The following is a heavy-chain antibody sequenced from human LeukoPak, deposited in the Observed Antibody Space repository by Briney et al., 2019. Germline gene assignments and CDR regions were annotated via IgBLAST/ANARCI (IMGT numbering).Heavy chain of an antibody. D-gene: IGHD4-17*01. V-gene: IGHV4-34*01. CDR3: ARDGDYWGRVARWGY. Sequence: PSETLSLTCAVYGGSFSGYYWSWIRQPPGKGPEWIGEINHSGSTNYNPSLKSRVTISVDTSKNQFSLKLSSVTAADTAVYYCARDGDYWGRVARWGYWGQGTLVTVSS. J-gene: IGHJ4*02. CDR1: GGSFSGYY. CDR2: INHSGST.